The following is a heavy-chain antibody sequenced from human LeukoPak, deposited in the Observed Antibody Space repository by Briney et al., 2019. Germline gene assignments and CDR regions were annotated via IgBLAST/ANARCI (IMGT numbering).Heavy chain of an antibody. CDR3: ARDPRGIAAPRTDYFDY. V-gene: IGHV4-38-2*02. D-gene: IGHD6-13*01. Sequence: SETLSLTCTVSGYSISSGYYWGWIRQPPGKGLEWIGSIYHSGSTYYNPSLKSRVTISVDTSKNQFSLKLSSVTAADTAVYYRARDPRGIAAPRTDYFDYWGQGTLVTVSS. CDR1: GYSISSGYY. CDR2: IYHSGST. J-gene: IGHJ4*02.